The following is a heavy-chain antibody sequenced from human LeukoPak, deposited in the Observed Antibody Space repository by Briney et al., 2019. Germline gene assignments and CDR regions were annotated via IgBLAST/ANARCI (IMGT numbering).Heavy chain of an antibody. Sequence: PGGSLRLSCAASGFTFSSYGFHSVRQAPGKGLERVAVIWYDGSNKYHADSVKGRFTISRDNSKNTLYLQMNSLRAEDTAVYYCAKDGSGGGWKWFDPWGQGTLVTVSS. D-gene: IGHD2-15*01. CDR3: AKDGSGGGWKWFDP. V-gene: IGHV3-33*06. CDR2: IWYDGSNK. CDR1: GFTFSSYG. J-gene: IGHJ5*02.